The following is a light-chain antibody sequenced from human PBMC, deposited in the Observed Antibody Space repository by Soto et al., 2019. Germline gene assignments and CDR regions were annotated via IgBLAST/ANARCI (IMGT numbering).Light chain of an antibody. CDR2: AAS. J-gene: IGKJ1*01. V-gene: IGKV1-6*01. CDR3: LPDHNYPRT. CDR1: QDIKNE. Sequence: AIQMTQSPSSLSASVGDRVTITCRASQDIKNELGWYQQKPGKAPNVLIYAASTLLSVVPSRFSGAGSGSDFTLTISGLQPEDFATYYCLPDHNYPRTFGQGTRVEIK.